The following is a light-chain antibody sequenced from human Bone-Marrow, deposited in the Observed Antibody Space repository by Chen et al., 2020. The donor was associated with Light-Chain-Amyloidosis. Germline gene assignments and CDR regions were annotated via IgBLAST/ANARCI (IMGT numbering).Light chain of an antibody. CDR3: QVWDRSSDRPV. V-gene: IGLV3-21*02. CDR2: DES. CDR1: NIGSTS. Sequence: SYVLTQPSSVSVAPGQTATIACGGTNIGSTSVNWYQQTTGQAPLLVVYDESDRPSGIPERLSGSNSGNTATLTISRVEAGDEADYYCQVWDRSSDRPVFGGGTKLTVL. J-gene: IGLJ3*02.